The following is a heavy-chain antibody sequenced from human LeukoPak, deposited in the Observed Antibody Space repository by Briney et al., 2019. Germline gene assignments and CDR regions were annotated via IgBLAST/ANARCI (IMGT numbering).Heavy chain of an antibody. CDR2: IWYHGRNK. Sequence: GRTLRLSCAASGFTFSSYYLQGGRRAPGKGGVGGAGIWYHGRNKYYTDSVKGRFTISRDNSKNKLYLQMNSLRAEDTGVYYCAKSGYYGSGSFFDCWGQGTLVTVSS. J-gene: IGHJ4*02. CDR1: GFTFSSYY. V-gene: IGHV3-33*06. CDR3: AKSGYYGSGSFFDC. D-gene: IGHD3-10*01.